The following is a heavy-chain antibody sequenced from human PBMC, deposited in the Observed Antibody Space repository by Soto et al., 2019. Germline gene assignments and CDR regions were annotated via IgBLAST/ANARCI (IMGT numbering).Heavy chain of an antibody. J-gene: IGHJ4*02. Sequence: QVTLKESGPVLVKPTETLTLTCTVSGFSLSNARMGVSWIRQPPGKALEWLAHIFSNDEKSYSTSLKSRLTITKDTPKSQVVLTMTNMDPVDTATYYCARIRDIVVVPAANYFDYWGQGTLVTVSS. D-gene: IGHD2-2*01. V-gene: IGHV2-26*01. CDR2: IFSNDEK. CDR3: ARIRDIVVVPAANYFDY. CDR1: GFSLSNARMG.